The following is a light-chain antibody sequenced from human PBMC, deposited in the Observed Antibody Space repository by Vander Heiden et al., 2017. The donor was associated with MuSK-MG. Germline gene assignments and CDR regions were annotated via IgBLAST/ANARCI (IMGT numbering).Light chain of an antibody. CDR1: QNILYSSNNKNY. V-gene: IGKV4-1*01. Sequence: DIVMTQSPYSLAVSLGERATINCKSSQNILYSSNNKNYLAWYQQRPGQPPKMLFYWASTRESGVPDRFSGSGSGTDFTLTISSLQAEDVAVYYCLQYYKSPRTFGQGTKVEIK. J-gene: IGKJ1*01. CDR3: LQYYKSPRT. CDR2: WAS.